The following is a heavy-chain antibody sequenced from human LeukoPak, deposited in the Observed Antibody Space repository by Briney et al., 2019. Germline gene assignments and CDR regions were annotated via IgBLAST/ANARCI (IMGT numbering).Heavy chain of an antibody. CDR2: ISGSGGST. Sequence: GGSLRLSCAASGFTFSSYAMSWVRQAPGNGLEWVSAISGSGGSTYYADSVKGRFTISRDNAKNSLYLQMNSLRAEDTAVYYCARAYDYDFWSGYRTNWFDPWGQGTLVTVSS. V-gene: IGHV3-23*01. D-gene: IGHD3-3*01. CDR3: ARAYDYDFWSGYRTNWFDP. J-gene: IGHJ5*02. CDR1: GFTFSSYA.